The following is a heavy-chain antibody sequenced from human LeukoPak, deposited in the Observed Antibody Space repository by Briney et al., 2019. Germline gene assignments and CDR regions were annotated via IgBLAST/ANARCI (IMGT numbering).Heavy chain of an antibody. J-gene: IGHJ5*02. V-gene: IGHV3-66*01. CDR1: GFTVSSNY. Sequence: GGSLRLSCAASGFTVSSNYMSWVRQAPGKGLEWVSVIYSGGSTYYADSVKGRFTISRDNSKNTLYLQMNSLRAEDTAVYYCARERTGYSYGSAWGQGTLVTVSS. CDR2: IYSGGST. D-gene: IGHD5-18*01. CDR3: ARERTGYSYGSA.